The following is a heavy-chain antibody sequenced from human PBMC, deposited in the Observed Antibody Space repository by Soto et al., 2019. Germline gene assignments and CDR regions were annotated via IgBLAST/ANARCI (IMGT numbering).Heavy chain of an antibody. CDR2: IYWDGEK. J-gene: IGHJ5*02. V-gene: IGHV2-5*02. CDR1: GFSLSTTGVG. CDR3: AHRPWYAFEP. Sequence: QITLKESGPTLVKPTQTLTLTCTFSGFSLSTTGVGVGWIRQPPGKALEWLALIYWDGEKRYSPSLKSRLTITKDTSKNQVVLTMTNMDLVDTATYYCAHRPWYAFEPWGQGILVTVSS. D-gene: IGHD6-13*01.